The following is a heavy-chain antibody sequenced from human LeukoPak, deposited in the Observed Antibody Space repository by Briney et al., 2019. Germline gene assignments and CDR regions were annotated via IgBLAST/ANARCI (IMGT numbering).Heavy chain of an antibody. V-gene: IGHV4-34*01. CDR1: GGSFSGYY. CDR2: INHSGST. D-gene: IGHD2-21*02. Sequence: SETLSLTCAVYGGSFSGYYWSWIRQPPGKGLEWIGEINHSGSTNYNPSLKSRVTISVDTSKNQFSLKLTSVTAADAAVYYCGRGRSGVFVVVTALGFDYGGRGTGVTVSS. CDR3: GRGRSGVFVVVTALGFDY. J-gene: IGHJ4*02.